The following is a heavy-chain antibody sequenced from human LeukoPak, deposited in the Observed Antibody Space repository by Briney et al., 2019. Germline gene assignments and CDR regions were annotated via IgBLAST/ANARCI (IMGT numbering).Heavy chain of an antibody. D-gene: IGHD3-22*01. J-gene: IGHJ4*02. CDR2: INPSGGST. Sequence: ASVKVSCKASGYTFTSYYMHWVRQAPGQGLEWMGIINPSGGSTSYAQKFQGRVTMTRDTPTSTVYMELSSLRSEDTAVYYCASASSGYYYIIDYWGQGTLVTVSS. CDR3: ASASSGYYYIIDY. V-gene: IGHV1-46*01. CDR1: GYTFTSYY.